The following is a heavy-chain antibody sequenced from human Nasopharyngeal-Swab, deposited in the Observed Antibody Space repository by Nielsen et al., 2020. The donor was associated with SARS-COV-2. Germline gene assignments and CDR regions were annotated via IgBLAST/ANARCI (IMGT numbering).Heavy chain of an antibody. CDR1: GYSFTSYW. Sequence: GESLKISCKGSGYSFTSYWISWVRQMPGKGLEWMGRIDPSDSYTNYSPSFQGHVTISADKSISTAYLQWSSLKASDTAMYYCATWGRYYYDSSGYPYWGQGTLVTVSS. V-gene: IGHV5-10-1*01. D-gene: IGHD3-22*01. J-gene: IGHJ4*02. CDR3: ATWGRYYYDSSGYPY. CDR2: IDPSDSYT.